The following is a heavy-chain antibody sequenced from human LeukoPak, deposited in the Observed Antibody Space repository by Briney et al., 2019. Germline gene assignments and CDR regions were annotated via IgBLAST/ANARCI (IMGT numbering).Heavy chain of an antibody. J-gene: IGHJ4*02. Sequence: PSETLSLTCAVYGGSFIDYYWSWIRQPPGKGLEWIGEINHSGSTNYNPSLKSRVTISVDTSKNQFSLKLSPVTAADTAVYYCARRIEETAMVDYWGQGTLVTVSS. CDR3: ARRIEETAMVDY. V-gene: IGHV4-34*01. CDR1: GGSFIDYY. D-gene: IGHD5-18*01. CDR2: INHSGST.